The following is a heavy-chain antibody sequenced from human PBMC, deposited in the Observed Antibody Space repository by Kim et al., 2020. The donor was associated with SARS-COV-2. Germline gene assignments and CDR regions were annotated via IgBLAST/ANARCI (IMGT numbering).Heavy chain of an antibody. D-gene: IGHD4-17*01. J-gene: IGHJ4*02. V-gene: IGHV4-59*01. Sequence: NPSRKSRVTISVDTSKNQFSLKLSSVTAADTAVYYCARDNAYGDLDYFDYWGQGTLVTVSS. CDR3: ARDNAYGDLDYFDY.